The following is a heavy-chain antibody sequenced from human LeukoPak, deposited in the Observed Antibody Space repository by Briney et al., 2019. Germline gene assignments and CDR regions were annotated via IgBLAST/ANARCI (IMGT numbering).Heavy chain of an antibody. CDR2: VYYSGST. D-gene: IGHD1-26*01. CDR3: ARDFVGADY. J-gene: IGHJ4*02. V-gene: IGHV4-31*03. Sequence: PSQTLSLTCTVSGGSISSGGYYWSWIRQHPGQGLEWIGSVYYSGSTYYNPSLKGRVTISVDTSKNQLSLNLNSVTAADTAVYYCARDFVGADYWGQGTLVTVSS. CDR1: GGSISSGGYY.